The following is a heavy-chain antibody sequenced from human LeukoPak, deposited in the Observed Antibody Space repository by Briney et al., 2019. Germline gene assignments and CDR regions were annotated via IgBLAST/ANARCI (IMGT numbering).Heavy chain of an antibody. CDR1: GFTFSSYE. CDR2: ISSSGSTI. V-gene: IGHV3-48*03. Sequence: GGSLRLSCAASGFTFSSYEMNWVRQAPGKGLEWVSYISSSGSTIYYADSVKGRFTISRDNAKNSLYLQMNSLRAEDTAVYYCARGPPDTSGWYIGSSDYWGQGTLVTVSS. CDR3: ARGPPDTSGWYIGSSDY. D-gene: IGHD6-19*01. J-gene: IGHJ4*02.